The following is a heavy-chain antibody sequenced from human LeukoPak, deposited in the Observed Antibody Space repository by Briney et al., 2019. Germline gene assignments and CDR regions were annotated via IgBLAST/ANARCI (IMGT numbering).Heavy chain of an antibody. Sequence: LGASVKVSCKASGYTFTGYYMHWVRQAPGQGLEWMGWINPNSGGTNYAQKFQGRVTMTRDTSISTAYMELSRLRSDDTAVYYCALSDGYQSGYDYWGQGTLVTVSS. CDR2: INPNSGGT. J-gene: IGHJ4*02. CDR1: GYTFTGYY. D-gene: IGHD5-24*01. CDR3: ALSDGYQSGYDY. V-gene: IGHV1-2*03.